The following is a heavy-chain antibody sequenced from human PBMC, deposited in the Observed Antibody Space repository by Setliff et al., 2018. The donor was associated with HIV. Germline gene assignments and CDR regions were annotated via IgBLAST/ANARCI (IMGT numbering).Heavy chain of an antibody. Sequence: PSETLSLTCTVSGGSISSGTYYWSWIRQSPRKGLEWIGYISSTGAAWYNPSLKSRVTMSIDTSKIHFSLTLSSVSGADTALYYCARGGKRAFDIWGQGAMVTVSS. V-gene: IGHV4-61*03. CDR2: ISSTGAA. CDR1: GGSISSGTYY. CDR3: ARGGKRAFDI. J-gene: IGHJ3*02.